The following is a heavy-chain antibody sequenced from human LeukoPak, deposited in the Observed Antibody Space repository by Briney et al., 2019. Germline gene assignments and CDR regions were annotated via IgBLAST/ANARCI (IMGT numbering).Heavy chain of an antibody. CDR1: GYTFTGYY. CDR3: ARDYSGSYSYLLY. Sequence: GASVKVSCKASGYTFTGYYMHWVRQAPGQGLEWMGWINPNSGGTNYAQKFQGRVTMTRDTSTSTVYMELSSLRSEDTAVYYCARDYSGSYSYLLYWGQGTLVTVSS. CDR2: INPNSGGT. J-gene: IGHJ4*02. D-gene: IGHD1-26*01. V-gene: IGHV1-2*02.